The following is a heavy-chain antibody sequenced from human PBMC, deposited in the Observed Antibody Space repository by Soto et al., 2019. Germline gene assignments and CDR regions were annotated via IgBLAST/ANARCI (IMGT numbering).Heavy chain of an antibody. J-gene: IGHJ6*02. D-gene: IGHD1-20*01. CDR1: GGSVSSGSYY. CDR2: IYYSGST. Sequence: SETLSLTCTVSGGSVSSGSYYWSWIRQPPGKGLEWIGYIYYSGSTNYNPSLKSRVTISVDTSKNQFSLKLRSVTAADTAVYYCERDTITAKPADHYGMDVVGQGTKVTVS. V-gene: IGHV4-61*01. CDR3: ERDTITAKPADHYGMDV.